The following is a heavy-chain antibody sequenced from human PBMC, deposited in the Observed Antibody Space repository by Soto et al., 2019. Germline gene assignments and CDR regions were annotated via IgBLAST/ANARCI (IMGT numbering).Heavy chain of an antibody. Sequence: ASVKVSCKASGYSFSFYGINWVRQAPGQGLEWMGWVDPNGGGSNSAQKFQGSVTMTWDTSITTAYLDLTRLTTNDTATYFCATWVDYGDFEGFDFWGQ. J-gene: IGHJ4*01. CDR3: ATWVDYGDFEGFDF. D-gene: IGHD4-17*01. CDR1: GYSFSFYG. CDR2: VDPNGGGS. V-gene: IGHV1-2*04.